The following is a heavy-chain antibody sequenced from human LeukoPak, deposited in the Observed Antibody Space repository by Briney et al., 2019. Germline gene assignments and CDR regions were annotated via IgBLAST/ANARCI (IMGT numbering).Heavy chain of an antibody. J-gene: IGHJ2*01. CDR3: ARQYSDILTGYHRGELYWYFDL. Sequence: SQTLSLTCTVSGGSISSGSYYWSWIRQPAGKGLEWIGRIYSSGCTNYNPSLKSRVTISLDTSKNQFSLKLSSVTAADTAVYYCARQYSDILTGYHRGELYWYFDLWGRGTLVTVSS. D-gene: IGHD3-9*01. CDR1: GGSISSGSYY. V-gene: IGHV4-61*02. CDR2: IYSSGCT.